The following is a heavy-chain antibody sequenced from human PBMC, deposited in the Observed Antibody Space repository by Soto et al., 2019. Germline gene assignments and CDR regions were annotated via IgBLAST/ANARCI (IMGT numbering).Heavy chain of an antibody. J-gene: IGHJ4*02. Sequence: PGESLKISCKGSGYSFTSYWIGWVRQMPGKGLEWMGIIYPGDSDTRYSPSFQGQVTISADKSISTAYLQWSSLKASDTAMYYCARSTPPVDTAMDFDYWGQGTLVTVSS. V-gene: IGHV5-51*01. D-gene: IGHD5-18*01. CDR2: IYPGDSDT. CDR3: ARSTPPVDTAMDFDY. CDR1: GYSFTSYW.